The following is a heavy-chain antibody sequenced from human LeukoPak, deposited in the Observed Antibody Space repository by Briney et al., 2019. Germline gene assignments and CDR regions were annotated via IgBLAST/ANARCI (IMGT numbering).Heavy chain of an antibody. CDR3: AREGRDFWSGSRGWFDP. Sequence: SETLSLTCTVSGASISSDDYYWSWIRQPPGKGLKWIAYTHYSGSSFYNPSLKSRITISVDTSKNQFSLRLSSVTAADTAVYYCAREGRDFWSGSRGWFDPWGQGTLVTVSS. CDR2: THYSGSS. J-gene: IGHJ5*02. CDR1: GASISSDDYY. D-gene: IGHD3-3*01. V-gene: IGHV4-30-4*01.